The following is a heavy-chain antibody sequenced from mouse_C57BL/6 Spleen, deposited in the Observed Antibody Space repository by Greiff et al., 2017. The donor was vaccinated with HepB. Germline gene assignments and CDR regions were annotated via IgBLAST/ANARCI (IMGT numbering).Heavy chain of an antibody. V-gene: IGHV5-17*01. CDR2: ISRGSSTI. J-gene: IGHJ2*01. Sequence: EVQVVESGGGLVKPGGSLKLSCAASGFTFSDYGMHWVRQAPEKGLEWVAYISRGSSTIYYADTVKGRFTISRDNAKTTLFLQRTSLRSEDTAMYYCARGLYQNYFDYWGQGTTLTVSS. CDR1: GFTFSDYG. CDR3: ARGLYQNYFDY. D-gene: IGHD6-1*01.